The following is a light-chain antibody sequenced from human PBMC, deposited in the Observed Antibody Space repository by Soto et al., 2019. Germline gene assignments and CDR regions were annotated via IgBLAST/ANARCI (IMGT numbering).Light chain of an antibody. CDR3: CSYADIYTLGVV. CDR1: SSDVGAYNY. V-gene: IGLV2-11*01. Sequence: QSVLTQPRSVSGSPGQSVTISCTGTSSDVGAYNYVSWYQRHSGKAPKLMIFDVNKRPSGVPDRFSGSKSGNTASLTITGLQAEDEADYYCCSYADIYTLGVVFGGGTKVTVL. J-gene: IGLJ3*02. CDR2: DVN.